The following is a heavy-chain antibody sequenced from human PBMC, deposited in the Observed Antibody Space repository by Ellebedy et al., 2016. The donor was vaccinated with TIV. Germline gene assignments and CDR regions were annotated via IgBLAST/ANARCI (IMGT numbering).Heavy chain of an antibody. D-gene: IGHD2-21*01. V-gene: IGHV4-39*01. CDR1: GGSVSNTRYY. CDR2: VYYSGSP. CDR3: ARIDPWQPIDD. Sequence: SQTLSLTCGVSGGSVSNTRYYWAWIRQPPGKGLEWIGSVYYSGSPYYNPSFKSRVTLSADTSKNQFSLNLRTVTAADTAVYSRARIDPWQPIDDWGQGILVTVSS. J-gene: IGHJ4*02.